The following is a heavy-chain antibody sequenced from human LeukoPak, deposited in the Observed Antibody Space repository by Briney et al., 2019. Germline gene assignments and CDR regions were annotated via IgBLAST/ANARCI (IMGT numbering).Heavy chain of an antibody. CDR3: ARDLRLQLVNNWFDP. CDR1: GGSISRYY. V-gene: IGHV4-59*01. CDR2: IYYSGST. J-gene: IGHJ5*02. Sequence: SETLSLTCSVSGGSISRYYWNWFRQPPGKGLEWIGYIYYSGSTNYNPSLKSRVTISIDMSKNQFSLKLYSVTTADTAVYYCARDLRLQLVNNWFDPWGQGTLVTVSS. D-gene: IGHD6-13*01.